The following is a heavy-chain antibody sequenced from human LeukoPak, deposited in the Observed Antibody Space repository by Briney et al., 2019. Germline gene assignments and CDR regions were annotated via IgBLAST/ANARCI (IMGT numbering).Heavy chain of an antibody. V-gene: IGHV4-61*08. CDR3: ARHSRYSSGWGY. D-gene: IGHD6-19*01. J-gene: IGHJ4*02. CDR2: IYCSGST. CDR1: GGSISSGDYY. Sequence: NSSETLSLTCTVSGGSISSGDYYWSWIRQPPGKGLEWIGYIYCSGSTNYSPSLKSRVTISVDTSKNQFSLKLSSVTAADTAVYYCARHSRYSSGWGYWGQGTLVTVSS.